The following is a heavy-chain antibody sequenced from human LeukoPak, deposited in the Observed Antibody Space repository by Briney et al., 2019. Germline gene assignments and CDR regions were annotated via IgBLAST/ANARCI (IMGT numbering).Heavy chain of an antibody. D-gene: IGHD3-10*01. CDR2: IIPILGIA. Sequence: ASVKVSCKASGGTFSSFAISWVRQAPGQGLEWMGRIIPILGIANYAQKFQGRVTITADKSTSTAYMELSSLRSEDTAVYYCARDLTYYGSGSYYPNWFDPWGQGILVTVSS. CDR1: GGTFSSFA. V-gene: IGHV1-69*04. CDR3: ARDLTYYGSGSYYPNWFDP. J-gene: IGHJ5*02.